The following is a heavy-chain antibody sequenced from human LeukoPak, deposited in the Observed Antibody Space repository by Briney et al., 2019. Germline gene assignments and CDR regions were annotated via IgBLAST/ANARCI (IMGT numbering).Heavy chain of an antibody. CDR1: GFNFGEFW. V-gene: IGHV3-7*01. J-gene: IGHJ4*02. CDR3: ARGALHLYYFDYWG. D-gene: IGHD2/OR15-2a*01. CDR2: IKEDGSEK. Sequence: GGSLRLSCAASGFNFGEFWMAWVRQTPGKGLEWVADIKEDGSEKFYVDSVKGRFTISRDNSKNTVYLQMNSLRAEDTAVYYCARGALHLYYFDYWGWGQGPLVTVSS.